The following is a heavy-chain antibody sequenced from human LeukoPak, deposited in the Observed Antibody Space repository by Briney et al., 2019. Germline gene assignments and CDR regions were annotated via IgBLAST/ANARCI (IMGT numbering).Heavy chain of an antibody. CDR1: GFTISDYY. Sequence: GGSLRLSCAASGFTISDYYMDWVRQVPGKAPEWVGRSRTKAQSYSTSFAASLGSRFTIPRDDSKNSLFLHMNSLRTEDTAMYYCIRVQGGGAFDIWGQGIMVTVSS. J-gene: IGHJ3*02. CDR2: SRTKAQSYST. D-gene: IGHD3-10*01. V-gene: IGHV3-72*01. CDR3: IRVQGGGAFDI.